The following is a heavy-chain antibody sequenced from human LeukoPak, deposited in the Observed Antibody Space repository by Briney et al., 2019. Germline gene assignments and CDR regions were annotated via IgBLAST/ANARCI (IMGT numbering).Heavy chain of an antibody. D-gene: IGHD1-7*01. CDR1: GYTFTSYF. Sequence: GASVKVSCKASGYTFTSYFMHWVRQAPGQGLEWMGIINLSGGTTTYAQKFQGWVTMTRDTSISTAYMELSRLRSDDTAVYYCARALSELITGTTFFDPWGQGTLVTVSS. V-gene: IGHV1-46*01. CDR2: INLSGGTT. CDR3: ARALSELITGTTFFDP. J-gene: IGHJ5*02.